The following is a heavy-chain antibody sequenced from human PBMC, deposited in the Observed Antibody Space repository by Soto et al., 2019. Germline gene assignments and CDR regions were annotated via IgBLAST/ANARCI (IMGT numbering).Heavy chain of an antibody. J-gene: IGHJ4*02. CDR1: GGTFSSYA. CDR3: ASLSSDSGRYELYYFDY. D-gene: IGHD1-26*01. CDR2: IIPIFGTA. V-gene: IGHV1-69*13. Sequence: SVKVSCKASGGTFSSYAISWVRQAPGQGLEWMGGIIPIFGTANYAQKFQGRVTITADESTSTAYMELSSLRSEDTAVYYCASLSSDSGRYELYYFDYWGQGTLVTVSS.